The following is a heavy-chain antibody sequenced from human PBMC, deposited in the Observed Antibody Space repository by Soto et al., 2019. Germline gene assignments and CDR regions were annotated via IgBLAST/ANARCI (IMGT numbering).Heavy chain of an antibody. Sequence: GASVKVSCKASGGTFSSYAISWVRQAPGQGLEWMGGIIPIFGTANYAQKFRGRVTITADESTSTAYMELSSLRSEDTAVYYCARDVWGTTRAIGYYYGMDVWGQGPPVTVS. CDR1: GGTFSSYA. J-gene: IGHJ6*02. D-gene: IGHD3-16*01. V-gene: IGHV1-69*13. CDR3: ARDVWGTTRAIGYYYGMDV. CDR2: IIPIFGTA.